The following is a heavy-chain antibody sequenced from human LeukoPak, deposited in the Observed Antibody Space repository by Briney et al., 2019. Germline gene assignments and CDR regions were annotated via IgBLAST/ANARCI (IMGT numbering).Heavy chain of an antibody. Sequence: GASVKVSCKASGYTFTSYGISWVRQAPGQGLEWMGWISAYNGNTNYAQKLQGRVTMTTDTSTSTAYMELRSLRSDDTAVYYCARLKWLRSPGEVDYWGQGTLVTVSS. D-gene: IGHD5-12*01. J-gene: IGHJ4*02. CDR2: ISAYNGNT. CDR1: GYTFTSYG. V-gene: IGHV1-18*01. CDR3: ARLKWLRSPGEVDY.